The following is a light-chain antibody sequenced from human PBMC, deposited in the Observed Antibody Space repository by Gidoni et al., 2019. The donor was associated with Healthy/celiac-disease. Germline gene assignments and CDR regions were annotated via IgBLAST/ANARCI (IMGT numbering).Light chain of an antibody. CDR1: QSISSY. V-gene: IGKV1-39*01. CDR3: QQSYSTPLT. Sequence: DIQMTQSPSSLSASVGDRVTVTCRASQSISSYLTWYPQKPGKAPKLLIYAASSLQSGVPSRFSGSGSGTDFTLTISSLQPEDFATYYCQQSYSTPLTFGGGTKVEIK. CDR2: AAS. J-gene: IGKJ4*01.